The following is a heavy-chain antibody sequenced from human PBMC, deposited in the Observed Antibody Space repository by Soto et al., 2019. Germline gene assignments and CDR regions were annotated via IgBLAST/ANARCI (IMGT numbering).Heavy chain of an antibody. J-gene: IGHJ4*02. D-gene: IGHD1-7*01. CDR3: ARESGDNWDYEAY. CDR1: GGSITSYR. CDR2: INTSGNT. V-gene: IGHV4-4*07. Sequence: SSETLSLPCKVSGGSITSYRWSWIRQSAGKGLEWIGRINTSGNTHYNPSLKSRVTVSIDTSQNQFFLTVTSVTAADSAVYYCARESGDNWDYEAYWGQGTPVTAPQ.